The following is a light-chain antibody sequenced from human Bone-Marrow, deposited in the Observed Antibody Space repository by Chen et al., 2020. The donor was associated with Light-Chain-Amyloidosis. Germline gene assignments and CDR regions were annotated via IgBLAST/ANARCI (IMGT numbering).Light chain of an antibody. J-gene: IGKJ2*01. CDR3: QQYNSYSLVYT. CDR2: DAS. Sequence: AIRMTQSPFSLSASVGDRVTITCWASQGISSYLAWYQQKPAKAPKPLIYDASSLESGVPSRFSGSGSGTEFTLTISSLQPDDFATYYCQQYNSYSLVYTFGQGTKLEIK. V-gene: IGKV1D-43*01. CDR1: QGISSY.